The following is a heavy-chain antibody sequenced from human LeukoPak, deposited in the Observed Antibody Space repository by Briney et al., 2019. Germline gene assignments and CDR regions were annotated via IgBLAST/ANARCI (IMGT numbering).Heavy chain of an antibody. V-gene: IGHV3-74*01. CDR3: ARGKYYDILTALH. CDR2: INSDGGST. D-gene: IGHD3-9*01. J-gene: IGHJ4*02. Sequence: GGSLRLSCAASGFTFSNYWMHWVRQAPGKGLVWVSRINSDGGSTSYADSVKGRFTISRDNAKNTLFLQMNSLRAEDTAVYYCARGKYYDILTALHWGQETLVTVSS. CDR1: GFTFSNYW.